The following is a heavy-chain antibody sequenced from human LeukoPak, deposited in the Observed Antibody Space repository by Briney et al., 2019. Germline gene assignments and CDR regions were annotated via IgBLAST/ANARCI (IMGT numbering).Heavy chain of an antibody. CDR1: GFTVSSNY. D-gene: IGHD3-22*01. V-gene: IGHV3-66*01. CDR2: IYSGGST. CDR3: ARGPSSYDSSGYYSLDY. J-gene: IGHJ4*02. Sequence: PGGSLRLSCAASGFTVSSNYMSWVRQAPGKGLEWVSVIYSGGSTYYADSVKGRFTISRDNSKNTLYLQINSLRAEDTAVYYCARGPSSYDSSGYYSLDYWGQGTLVTVSS.